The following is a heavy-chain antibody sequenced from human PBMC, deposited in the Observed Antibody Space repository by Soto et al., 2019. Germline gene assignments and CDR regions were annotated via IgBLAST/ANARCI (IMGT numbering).Heavy chain of an antibody. D-gene: IGHD6-6*01. CDR1: GFTFSSYA. V-gene: IGHV3-23*01. J-gene: IGHJ4*02. CDR3: AKRSSSSTSDY. CDR2: ISGSDNST. Sequence: EVQLLESGGGLVQPGGSLRLSCAASGFTFSSYAMSWVRQAPGKGLEWVSVISGSDNSTYYADSVKGRFTISRDNSKNTLYLQMNSLRAEDTAVYYCAKRSSSSTSDYWAQGALFTAAS.